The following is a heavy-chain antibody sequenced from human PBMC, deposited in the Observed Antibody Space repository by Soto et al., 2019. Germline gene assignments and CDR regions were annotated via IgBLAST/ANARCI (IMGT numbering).Heavy chain of an antibody. CDR1: GGTFSSYA. CDR2: IIPIFGTA. CDR3: ARVADYDSSGYYYFDY. Sequence: SVKVSCKASGGTFSSYAISWVRQAPGQGLEWMGGIIPIFGTANYAQKFQGRVTITADESTSTAYMELSSLRSEDTAVYYCARVADYDSSGYYYFDYWGQGTLVTVSS. J-gene: IGHJ4*02. D-gene: IGHD3-22*01. V-gene: IGHV1-69*13.